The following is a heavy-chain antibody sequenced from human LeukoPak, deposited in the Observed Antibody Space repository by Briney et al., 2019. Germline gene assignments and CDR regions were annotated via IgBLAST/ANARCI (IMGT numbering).Heavy chain of an antibody. Sequence: SETLSLTCTVSGFSISSGYYWGWIRQPPGKGLEWIGSIYHSGSTYYNPSLKSRVTISVDTSKNQFPLKLSSVTAADTAVYYCARAQAGDYWGQGTLVTVSS. CDR1: GFSISSGYY. CDR3: ARAQAGDY. CDR2: IYHSGST. V-gene: IGHV4-38-2*02. J-gene: IGHJ4*02.